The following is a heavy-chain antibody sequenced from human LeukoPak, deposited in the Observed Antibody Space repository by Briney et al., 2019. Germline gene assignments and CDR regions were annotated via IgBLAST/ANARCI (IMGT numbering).Heavy chain of an antibody. CDR2: IYYSGST. D-gene: IGHD6-13*01. Sequence: SQTLSLTCTVSGGSVISGSSYWGWIRQPPGKGLEWIGNIYYSGSTYYNPSLQSRVTISVDTSQNQFSLTLSSVTAADTAVYYCARAHSIASYYYGVDVWGQGTTVTVSS. CDR1: GGSVISGSSY. CDR3: ARAHSIASYYYGVDV. J-gene: IGHJ6*02. V-gene: IGHV4-39*07.